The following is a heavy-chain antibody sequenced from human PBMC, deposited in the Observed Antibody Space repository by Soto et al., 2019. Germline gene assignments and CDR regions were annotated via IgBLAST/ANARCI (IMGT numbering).Heavy chain of an antibody. CDR1: VFSFSSSTVG. V-gene: IGHV2-5*02. J-gene: IGHJ4*02. CDR3: LHRTRGRGVIGAHFDN. CDR2: VYWDDDK. Sequence: QITLKESGATLVKPTQNLTLTCTLSVFSFSSSTVGEAWLCQPPRKALEWLALVYWDDDKRYSPSLKSRLTITRETSKKQVVPHITDMDPWDTGTEFRLHRTRGRGVIGAHFDNWGQGTLVTVSS. D-gene: IGHD3-10*01.